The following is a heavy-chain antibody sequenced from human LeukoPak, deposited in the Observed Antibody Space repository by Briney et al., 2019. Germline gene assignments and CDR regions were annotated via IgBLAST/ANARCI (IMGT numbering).Heavy chain of an antibody. CDR2: ISSSGSTT. Sequence: PGASLRLSCVDSGFTFSSFARSWVRQAPGKGLEWVSTISSSGSTTYYVDSVKGRFTISRDNSRNTLYLQMNSLRGEDTAVYYCARESPAFDYWGQGTLVPVS. CDR3: ARESPAFDY. V-gene: IGHV3-23*01. CDR1: GFTFSSFA. J-gene: IGHJ4*02.